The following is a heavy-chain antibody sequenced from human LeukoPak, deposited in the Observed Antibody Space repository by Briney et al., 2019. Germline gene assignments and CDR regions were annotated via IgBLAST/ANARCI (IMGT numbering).Heavy chain of an antibody. CDR2: IIPILGIA. D-gene: IGHD3-16*01. J-gene: IGHJ4*02. CDR3: ARLGQFGPDY. Sequence: SVKVSYKASGGTFSSYAISWVRQAPGQGLEWMGRIIPILGIANYARKFQGRVTITADKSTSTAYMELSSLRSEDTAVYYCARLGQFGPDYWGQGTLVTVSS. V-gene: IGHV1-69*04. CDR1: GGTFSSYA.